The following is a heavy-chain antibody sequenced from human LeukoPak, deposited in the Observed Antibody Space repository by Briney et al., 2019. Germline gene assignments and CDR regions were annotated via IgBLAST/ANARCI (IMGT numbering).Heavy chain of an antibody. V-gene: IGHV4-39*07. D-gene: IGHD3-16*01. Sequence: SETPSLTCTVSGGSISSSSYYWGWIRQPPGKGLEWIGSIYYSGSTYYNPSLKSRVTISVDTSKNQFSLKLSSVTAADTAVYYCARSKLGDLAYYYYMDVWGEGTTVTVSS. CDR2: IYYSGST. CDR3: ARSKLGDLAYYYYMDV. J-gene: IGHJ6*03. CDR1: GGSISSSSYY.